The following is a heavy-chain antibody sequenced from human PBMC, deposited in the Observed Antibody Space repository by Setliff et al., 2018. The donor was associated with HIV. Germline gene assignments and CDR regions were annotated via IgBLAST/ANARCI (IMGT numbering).Heavy chain of an antibody. CDR1: GGSISSSSYY. CDR3: ATHVIVVYAFDM. V-gene: IGHV4-39*01. D-gene: IGHD3-16*02. CDR2: ISYSGST. J-gene: IGHJ3*02. Sequence: SETLSLTCTVSGGSISSSSYYWGWIRQPPGKGLEWIGSISYSGSTYYNPSLKSRVTISVDTSKNQFSLNLRSVTAADTAIYYCATHVIVVYAFDMWGHGTMVTVSS.